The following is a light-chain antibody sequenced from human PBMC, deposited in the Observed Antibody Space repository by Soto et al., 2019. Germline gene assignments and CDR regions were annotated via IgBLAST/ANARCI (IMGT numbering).Light chain of an antibody. J-gene: IGLJ1*01. Sequence: QSVLTQPASVSGSPGQSITISCTGTSSDVGGYNYVSWYQQHPGKAPKLMIFDVSNRPSGVSNRFSGSKSGDTASLTISGLQAEDEADYYCSSYTSSGTLEVFGPGTKVTVL. CDR3: SSYTSSGTLEV. V-gene: IGLV2-14*03. CDR1: SSDVGGYNY. CDR2: DVS.